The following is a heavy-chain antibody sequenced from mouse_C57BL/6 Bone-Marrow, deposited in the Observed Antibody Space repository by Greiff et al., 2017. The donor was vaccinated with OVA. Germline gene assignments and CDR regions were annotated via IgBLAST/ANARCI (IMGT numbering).Heavy chain of an antibody. CDR3: ARHEDGYYASYFDY. V-gene: IGHV1-82*01. D-gene: IGHD2-3*01. CDR2: IYPGDGDT. CDR1: GYAFSSSW. Sequence: VHLVESGPELVKPGASVKISCKASGYAFSSSWMNWVKQRPGKGLEWIGRIYPGDGDTNYNGKFKGKATLTADKSSSTAYMQLSSLTSEDSAVYFCARHEDGYYASYFDYWGQGTTLTVSS. J-gene: IGHJ2*01.